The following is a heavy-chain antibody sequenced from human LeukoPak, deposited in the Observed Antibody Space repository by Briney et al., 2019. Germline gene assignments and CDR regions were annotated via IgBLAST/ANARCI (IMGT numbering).Heavy chain of an antibody. Sequence: SETLSLTCAVYGGSFRGYYWSWIRQPPRKGLEWMGEINHSGSTNYNPSLKSRVTISVDTSKNQFSLKLSSVTAAATAVYYCARELFSEKEIAAAGTRWFDPWGQGTLVTVSS. CDR3: ARELFSEKEIAAAGTRWFDP. J-gene: IGHJ5*02. CDR1: GGSFRGYY. D-gene: IGHD6-13*01. CDR2: INHSGST. V-gene: IGHV4-34*01.